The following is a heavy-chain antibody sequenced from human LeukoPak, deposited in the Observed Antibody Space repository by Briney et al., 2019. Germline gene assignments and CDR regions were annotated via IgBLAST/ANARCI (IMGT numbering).Heavy chain of an antibody. CDR2: IHSDGST. CDR3: ARHGNYAGGIDWFDP. V-gene: IGHV4-59*08. Sequence: SGTLSLTCTVSGESISRFYWSWIRQTPGKGLEWIAYIHSDGSTNSDPSLKSRVTTSIDTSKNQSFLNLSSVTAADTAAYYCARHGNYAGGIDWFDPWGQGTLITVSS. J-gene: IGHJ5*02. CDR1: GESISRFY. D-gene: IGHD1-7*01.